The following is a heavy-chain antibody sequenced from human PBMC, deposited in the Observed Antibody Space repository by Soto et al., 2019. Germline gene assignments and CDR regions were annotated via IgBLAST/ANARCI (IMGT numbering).Heavy chain of an antibody. Sequence: QVQLVQSGAEVKKPGSSVKVSCKASGGTFSSYAISWVRQAPGQGLEWMGGIIPIFGTANYAQKFQGRVTITADDSTSTAYMELSSLRSEDTSVYYCARDRQFRAIYDILTSNKEQGGMDVWGQGTTVTVSS. CDR3: ARDRQFRAIYDILTSNKEQGGMDV. CDR1: GGTFSSYA. J-gene: IGHJ6*02. V-gene: IGHV1-69*01. D-gene: IGHD3-9*01. CDR2: IIPIFGTA.